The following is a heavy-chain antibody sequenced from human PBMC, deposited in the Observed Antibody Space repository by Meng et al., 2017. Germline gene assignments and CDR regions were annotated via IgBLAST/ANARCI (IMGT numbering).Heavy chain of an antibody. V-gene: IGHV1-2*06. J-gene: IGHJ4*02. CDR1: GNTFTGYY. CDR2: INPNSGGT. CDR3: ASELNTYGSGSYAY. D-gene: IGHD3-10*01. Sequence: QGPRVEAGGGVKKPWDSVKVACKATGNTFTGYYMHWVRQAPGQGLEWMGRINPNSGGTNYAQKFQGRVTMTRDTSISTAYMELSRLRSDDTAVYYCASELNTYGSGSYAYWGQGTLVTVFS.